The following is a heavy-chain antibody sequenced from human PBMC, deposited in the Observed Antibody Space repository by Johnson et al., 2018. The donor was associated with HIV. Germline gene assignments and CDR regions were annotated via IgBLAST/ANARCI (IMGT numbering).Heavy chain of an antibody. CDR2: IISSGSTI. CDR1: EFTFSDHY. Sequence: QVQLVESGGGLVKPGGSLRLSFLGSEFTFSDHYMSWFRQAPGNGLEWVSFIISSGSTIYYSDSVKGRFTISRDNAKNSLYLQMNSLRAEDTAVYFCVRDRGTVVIWSDAFDIWGQGTMVTVSS. D-gene: IGHD3-22*01. J-gene: IGHJ3*02. V-gene: IGHV3-11*04. CDR3: VRDRGTVVIWSDAFDI.